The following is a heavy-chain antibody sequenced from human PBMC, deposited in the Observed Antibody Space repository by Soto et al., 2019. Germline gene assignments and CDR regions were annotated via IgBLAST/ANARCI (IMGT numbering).Heavy chain of an antibody. V-gene: IGHV3-21*01. CDR3: ELDETGYSSSWPVDC. CDR2: ISSSSRYI. CDR1: GFTFSSYS. J-gene: IGHJ4*02. D-gene: IGHD6-13*01. Sequence: EVQLVESGGGLVKPGVSLRLSCAASGFTFSSYSMNWVRQAPGKGLEWVSSISSSSRYIYYADSVKGRLTISRDNAKNSLDLQMNSLRAEDTSVYYCELDETGYSSSWPVDCWGRGTLVTVSS.